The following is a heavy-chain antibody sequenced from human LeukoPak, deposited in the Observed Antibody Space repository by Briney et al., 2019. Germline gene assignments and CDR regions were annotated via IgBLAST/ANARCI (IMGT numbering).Heavy chain of an antibody. CDR3: ARSGWPYYFDY. Sequence: GGSLRLSCAASGFTFSSYWMHWVRQAPGKGLVWVSRIHSDGSSTSYADSVRGRFTISRDDAKSTLYLQMYSLRAEDTAVYYCARSGWPYYFDYWGQGTLVTVSS. CDR1: GFTFSSYW. CDR2: IHSDGSST. J-gene: IGHJ4*02. D-gene: IGHD3-22*01. V-gene: IGHV3-74*01.